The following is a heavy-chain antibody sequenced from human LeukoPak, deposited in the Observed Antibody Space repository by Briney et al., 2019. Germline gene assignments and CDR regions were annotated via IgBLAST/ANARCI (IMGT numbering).Heavy chain of an antibody. D-gene: IGHD6-19*01. CDR2: ISGSGGST. Sequence: GGSLRLSCAASGFTFSSYAMSWVRQAPGKGLEWVSAISGSGGSTYYADSVKGRFTISRDNSKNTLYLQMNSLRAEDTAIYYCAKARGASGWSDYWGQGTLVTVSS. CDR1: GFTFSSYA. J-gene: IGHJ4*02. V-gene: IGHV3-23*01. CDR3: AKARGASGWSDY.